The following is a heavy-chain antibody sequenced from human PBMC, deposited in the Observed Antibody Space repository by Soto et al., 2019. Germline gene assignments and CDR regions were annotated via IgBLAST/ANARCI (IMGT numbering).Heavy chain of an antibody. CDR3: AREDAARIERWFDA. CDR1: GGSIISASYS. Sequence: QVQLQESGPRLVKPSQTLSLSCAVSGGSIISASYSWNWIRQSPGRGLEWIGNIYSSGSTYYNPSHKSRVSISVDTSNNQFSLKLTSVTAADTAVYFCAREDAARIERWFDAWGQGILVTVSS. CDR2: IYSSGST. V-gene: IGHV4-31*11. J-gene: IGHJ5*02. D-gene: IGHD6-6*01.